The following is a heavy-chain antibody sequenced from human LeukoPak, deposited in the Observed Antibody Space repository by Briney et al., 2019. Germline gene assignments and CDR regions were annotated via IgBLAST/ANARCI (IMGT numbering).Heavy chain of an antibody. V-gene: IGHV3-30*18. CDR1: GFTFSSYG. CDR3: AKDIRAAYYYDSSGYYWGLDY. Sequence: GGSLRLSCAASGFTFSSYGMHWVRQAPGKGLEWVVVISYDGSNKYYADSVKGRFSISRENSKNTLYLQMNSLRAEDTAVYYCAKDIRAAYYYDSSGYYWGLDYWGQGTLVTVSS. J-gene: IGHJ4*02. D-gene: IGHD3-22*01. CDR2: ISYDGSNK.